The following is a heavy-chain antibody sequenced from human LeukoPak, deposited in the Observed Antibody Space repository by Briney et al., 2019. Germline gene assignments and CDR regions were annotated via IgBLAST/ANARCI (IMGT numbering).Heavy chain of an antibody. CDR3: ARDNRRGNYFDY. CDR2: ISYDGSNK. J-gene: IGHJ4*02. Sequence: AXXXVRQAPGKGXEWVAVISYDGSNKYYADSVKGRFTISRDNSKNTLYLQMNSLRAEDTAVYYCARDNRRGNYFDYWGQGTLVTVSS. CDR1: A. V-gene: IGHV3-30-3*01.